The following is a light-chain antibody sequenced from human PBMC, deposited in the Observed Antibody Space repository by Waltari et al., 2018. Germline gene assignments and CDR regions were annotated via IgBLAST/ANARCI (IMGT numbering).Light chain of an antibody. CDR2: DAS. J-gene: IGKJ1*01. CDR1: QNIRIY. CDR3: QQRDQWPRT. V-gene: IGKV3-11*01. Sequence: IVLTQSPAPLSLSPGERATLSCRASQNIRIYLGWYQQKPGQAPRLLIQDASNRAPGIPGRFSGSGSGTDFTLTISSLEFEDSAVYYCQQRDQWPRTFGRGTKVEIK.